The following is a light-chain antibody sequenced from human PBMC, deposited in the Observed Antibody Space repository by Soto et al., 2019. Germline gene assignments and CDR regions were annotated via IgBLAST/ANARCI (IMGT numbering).Light chain of an antibody. Sequence: QPVLTQSSSASASLGSSVKLTCTLSSGHSSYIIAWHQQQPGKAPRYLMKLEGSGSSNKGSGLPDRFSGSTSGADRYLTISTLQFEDEADYYCETWDFNTRVFGGGTKVTVL. CDR1: SGHSSYI. V-gene: IGLV4-60*02. CDR3: ETWDFNTRV. J-gene: IGLJ3*02. CDR2: LEGSGSS.